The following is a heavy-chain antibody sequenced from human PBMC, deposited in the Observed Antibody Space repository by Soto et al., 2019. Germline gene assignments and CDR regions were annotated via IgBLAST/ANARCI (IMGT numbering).Heavy chain of an antibody. D-gene: IGHD3-22*01. J-gene: IGHJ4*02. CDR3: VRSAKNYDSH. V-gene: IGHV3-48*03. Sequence: EVQLVESGGGLVQPGGSLRLSCAASGFTFSSYEMNWVRQAPGKGLEWVSYISSSGSTIYYADSVKGRFTISRDNAKNSLYLQMNSLRAEDTAVYYCVRSAKNYDSHWGQGTLVTVSS. CDR1: GFTFSSYE. CDR2: ISSSGSTI.